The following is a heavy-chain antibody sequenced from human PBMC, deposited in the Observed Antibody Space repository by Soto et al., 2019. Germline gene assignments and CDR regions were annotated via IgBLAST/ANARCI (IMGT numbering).Heavy chain of an antibody. CDR2: ISAYNGNT. Sequence: ASVKVSCTDSGYTYTSYGISWVRQAPGQGLEWMGWISAYNGNTNYAQKLQGRVTMTTDTSTSTAYMELRSLRSDDTAVYYCARDSKTGFIVVVPAANGGDYWGQGTLVTVSS. CDR3: ARDSKTGFIVVVPAANGGDY. CDR1: GYTYTSYG. V-gene: IGHV1-18*01. D-gene: IGHD2-2*01. J-gene: IGHJ4*02.